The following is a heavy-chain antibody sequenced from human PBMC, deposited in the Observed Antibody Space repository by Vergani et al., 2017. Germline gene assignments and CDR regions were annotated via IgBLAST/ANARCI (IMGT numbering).Heavy chain of an antibody. CDR3: ASSMGVAGPHFDY. Sequence: QVQLQQWGAGLLKPSETLSLTCAVYGGSFSGYYWSWIRQPPGKGLGWIGEINHSGSTNYNPSLKSRVTISVDTSKNQFSLKLSSVTAADTAVYYCASSMGVAGPHFDYWGQGTLVTVSS. CDR1: GGSFSGYY. V-gene: IGHV4-34*01. J-gene: IGHJ4*02. CDR2: INHSGST. D-gene: IGHD6-19*01.